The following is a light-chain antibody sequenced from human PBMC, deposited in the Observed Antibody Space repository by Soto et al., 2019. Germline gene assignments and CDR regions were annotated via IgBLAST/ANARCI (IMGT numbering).Light chain of an antibody. V-gene: IGLV1-40*01. CDR2: GNS. CDR1: SSNIGAGYD. CDR3: QSYDSSRYV. J-gene: IGLJ1*01. Sequence: QSVLTQPPSVSGAPGQRVTIPCTGSSSNIGAGYDVHWYQQPPGTAPKLLIYGNSNRPSGVPDRFSGSKSGTSASLAITGLQAEDEADYYCQSYDSSRYVFGTGTKLTVL.